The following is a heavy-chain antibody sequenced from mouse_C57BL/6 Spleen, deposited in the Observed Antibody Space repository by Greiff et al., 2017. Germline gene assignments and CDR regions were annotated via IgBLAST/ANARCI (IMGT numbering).Heavy chain of an antibody. Sequence: QVQLKQPGAELVKPGASVKLSCKASGYTFTSYWMHWVKQRPGQGLEWIGMIHPNSGSTNYNEKFKSKATLTVDKSSSTAYMQLSTLTSEDSAVYYCASDWDEDYWGQGTTLTVSS. D-gene: IGHD4-1*01. CDR3: ASDWDEDY. CDR2: IHPNSGST. J-gene: IGHJ2*01. CDR1: GYTFTSYW. V-gene: IGHV1-64*01.